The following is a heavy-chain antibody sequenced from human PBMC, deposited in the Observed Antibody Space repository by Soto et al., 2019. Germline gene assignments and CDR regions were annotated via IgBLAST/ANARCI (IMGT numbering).Heavy chain of an antibody. D-gene: IGHD3-3*01. CDR3: ARGRRVDDFWSGYYDAFDI. Sequence: ASVKVSCKASGYTFTSYDINWVRQATGQGLEWMGWMNPNSGNTGYAQKFQGRVTMTRNTSISTAYMELSSLRSEDTAVYYCARGRRVDDFWSGYYDAFDIWGQGTMVTVSS. V-gene: IGHV1-8*01. CDR1: GYTFTSYD. CDR2: MNPNSGNT. J-gene: IGHJ3*02.